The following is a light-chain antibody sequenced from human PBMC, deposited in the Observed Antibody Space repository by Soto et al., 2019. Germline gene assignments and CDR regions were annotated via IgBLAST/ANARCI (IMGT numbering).Light chain of an antibody. CDR2: EVS. V-gene: IGLV2-14*01. Sequence: QYALTQPASVSGSPGQSITIACTGTSSDVGGYNYVSWYQHHPGKAPKLMIYEVSNRPSGVSNRFSGSKSGNTASLSISGLQAEDEADYYCSSYRSSRTVIFGGGTKLTVL. CDR1: SSDVGGYNY. CDR3: SSYRSSRTVI. J-gene: IGLJ2*01.